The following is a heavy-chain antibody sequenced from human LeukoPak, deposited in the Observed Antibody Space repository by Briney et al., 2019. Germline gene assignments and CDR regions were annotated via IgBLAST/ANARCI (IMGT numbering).Heavy chain of an antibody. CDR3: ARDGYLSYDYGDPRGFDY. V-gene: IGHV4-39*07. D-gene: IGHD4-17*01. J-gene: IGHJ4*02. CDR1: GGSISSSSYY. CDR2: IYYSGST. Sequence: SETLSLTCTVSGGSISSSSYYWGWIRQPPGKGLEWIGSIYYSGSTYYNPSLKSRVTISVDTSKNQFSLKLSSVTAADTAVYYCARDGYLSYDYGDPRGFDYWGQGTLVTVSS.